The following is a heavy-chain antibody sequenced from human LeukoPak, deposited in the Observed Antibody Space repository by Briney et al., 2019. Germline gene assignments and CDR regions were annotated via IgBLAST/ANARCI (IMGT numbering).Heavy chain of an antibody. J-gene: IGHJ5*02. CDR3: ARRLMITFGGVINWFDP. D-gene: IGHD3-16*01. CDR2: INHSGST. CDR1: GGSFSGYY. Sequence: PSETLSLTCAVYGGSFSGYYWSWIRQPPGKGLEWIGEINHSGSTNYNPSLKNRVTISVDTSKNQFSLKLSSVTAADTAVYYCARRLMITFGGVINWFDPWGQGTLVTVSS. V-gene: IGHV4-34*01.